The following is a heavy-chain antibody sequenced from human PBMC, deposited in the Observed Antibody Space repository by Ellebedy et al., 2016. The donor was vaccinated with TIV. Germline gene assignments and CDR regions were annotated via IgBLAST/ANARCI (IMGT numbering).Heavy chain of an antibody. Sequence: GGSLRLSRAASGFTFRSYSMSWVRQAPGKGLEWVAYTSGSSLTIHYADSVQGRFTISRDNAKNSLVLHMNSLRAEDTAIYYCARDMAWGNERVNDAFDIWGQGTMVAVSP. J-gene: IGHJ3*02. V-gene: IGHV3-48*04. CDR2: TSGSSLTI. CDR1: GFTFRSYS. CDR3: ARDMAWGNERVNDAFDI. D-gene: IGHD7-27*01.